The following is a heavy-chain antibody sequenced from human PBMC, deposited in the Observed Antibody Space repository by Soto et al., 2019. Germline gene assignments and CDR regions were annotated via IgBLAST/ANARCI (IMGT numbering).Heavy chain of an antibody. Sequence: EVQLVESGGGLVKPGGALRLSCAASGFTFSSYSMNWVRQAPGKGLEWVSYISSSSSYIYYADSVKGRFTISRDNAKNSLYLQMNSLRAEDTAVYYCARVRGYLGPLDYWGQGTLVTVSS. CDR2: ISSSSSYI. CDR1: GFTFSSYS. J-gene: IGHJ4*02. D-gene: IGHD5-12*01. V-gene: IGHV3-21*01. CDR3: ARVRGYLGPLDY.